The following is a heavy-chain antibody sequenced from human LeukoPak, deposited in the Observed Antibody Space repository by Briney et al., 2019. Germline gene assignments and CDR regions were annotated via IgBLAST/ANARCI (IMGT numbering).Heavy chain of an antibody. J-gene: IGHJ4*02. V-gene: IGHV3-21*04. CDR2: ISSSSSYI. Sequence: GGSLRLSCAASGFTFSSYSMNWVRQAPGKGLEWVSSISSSSSYIYYADSVKGRFTISRDNSWNTVFLQMTSLRAEDTALYYCAKDVGPILFDSWGQGTLVTVSS. D-gene: IGHD2-21*01. CDR1: GFTFSSYS. CDR3: AKDVGPILFDS.